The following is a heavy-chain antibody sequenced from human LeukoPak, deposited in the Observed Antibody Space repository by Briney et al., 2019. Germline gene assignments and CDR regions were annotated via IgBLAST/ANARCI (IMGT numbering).Heavy chain of an antibody. J-gene: IGHJ6*03. D-gene: IGHD3-22*01. Sequence: GASVKVSCKTSGYTFIGHYMHWVRQAPGQGLEWMGWINPNSGGTNYAQKFQGRVTMTRDTSISTAYMELSRLRSDDTAVYYCARATYYYDSSGYSHYMDVRGKGTTVTVSS. CDR3: ARATYYYDSSGYSHYMDV. CDR2: INPNSGGT. CDR1: GYTFIGHY. V-gene: IGHV1-2*02.